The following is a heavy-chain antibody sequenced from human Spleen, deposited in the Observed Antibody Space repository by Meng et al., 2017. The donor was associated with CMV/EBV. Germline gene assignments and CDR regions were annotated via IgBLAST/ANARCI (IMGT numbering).Heavy chain of an antibody. J-gene: IGHJ4*02. D-gene: IGHD3-22*01. CDR3: ARNYDSSGYYDTFDY. CDR1: GYTFTSYD. V-gene: IGHV1-8*03. Sequence: ASVKVSCKASGYTFTSYDINWVRQATGQGLEWMGWMNPNSGNTGYAQKFQGRVTITRDTSTSTVYMELSSLRSEDTAVYYCARNYDSSGYYDTFDYWGQGTLVTVSS. CDR2: MNPNSGNT.